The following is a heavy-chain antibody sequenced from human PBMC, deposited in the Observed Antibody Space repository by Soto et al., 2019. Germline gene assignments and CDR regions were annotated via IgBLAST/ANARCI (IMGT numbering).Heavy chain of an antibody. CDR1: GFSFSDYY. Sequence: AGGSLRLSCVVSGFSFSDYYLSWIRQAPGKGLEWVSYIGSSSRYTXYADSVKGRFIISRDNAKKALYLQMNNLRAEDXAIYYCVRTVXXXXXXSFDIWGXGTMV. CDR3: VRTVXXXXXXSFDI. CDR2: IGSSSRYT. V-gene: IGHV3-11*06. J-gene: IGHJ3*02. D-gene: IGHD4-17*01.